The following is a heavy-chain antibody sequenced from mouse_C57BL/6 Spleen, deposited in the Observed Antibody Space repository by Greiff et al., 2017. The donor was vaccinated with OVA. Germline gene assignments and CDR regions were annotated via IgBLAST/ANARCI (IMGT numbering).Heavy chain of an antibody. D-gene: IGHD1-1*01. CDR3: ERGVTTVVAHFDY. V-gene: IGHV1-80*01. Sequence: VQLQQSGAELVKPGASVKISCKASGYAFSSYWMNWVKQRPGKGLEWIGQIYPGDGDTNYNGKFKGKATLTADKSSSTAYMQLSSLTSEDSAVYFCERGVTTVVAHFDYWGQGTTLTVSS. CDR2: IYPGDGDT. J-gene: IGHJ2*01. CDR1: GYAFSSYW.